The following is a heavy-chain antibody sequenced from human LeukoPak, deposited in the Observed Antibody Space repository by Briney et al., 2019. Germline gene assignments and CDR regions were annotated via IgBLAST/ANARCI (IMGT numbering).Heavy chain of an antibody. CDR3: ARQLWVVEFHFDY. CDR1: GGSISSYSYY. J-gene: IGHJ4*02. CDR2: INHSGST. V-gene: IGHV4-39*01. D-gene: IGHD3-10*01. Sequence: SDTLSLTCTVSGGSISSYSYYWGWIRQTPGEGLEWIGEINHSGSTNYNPSLKSRVTISVDTSKNQFSLKLTSVTASDTAVYYCARQLWVVEFHFDYWGQGILVTVSS.